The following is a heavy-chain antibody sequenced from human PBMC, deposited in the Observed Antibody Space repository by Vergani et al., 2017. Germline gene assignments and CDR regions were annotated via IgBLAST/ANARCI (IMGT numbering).Heavy chain of an antibody. CDR2: IYYSGST. V-gene: IGHV4-59*01. Sequence: QVQLQQWGAGLLKPSETLSLTCTVSGGSISSYYWSWIRQPPGKGLEWIGYIYYSGSTNYNPSLKSRVTISVDTSKNQFSLKLSSVTAADTAVYYCARGRRVDRGNWFDPWGQGTLVTVSS. CDR1: GGSISSYY. CDR3: ARGRRVDRGNWFDP. D-gene: IGHD5-12*01. J-gene: IGHJ5*02.